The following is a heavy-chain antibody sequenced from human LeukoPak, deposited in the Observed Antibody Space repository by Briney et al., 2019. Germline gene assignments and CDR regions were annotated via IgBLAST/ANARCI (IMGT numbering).Heavy chain of an antibody. D-gene: IGHD3-10*01. CDR2: ISGRGVST. CDR1: GFTFSNYA. Sequence: PGGSLRLSCAASGFTFSNYAMSWVRQAPGKGLEWVSGISGRGVSTHYADSVKGRFTISRDNFKNTLYLQMNSLRAEDTAVYYCAKEASALWFGELSYYFDYWGQGTLVTVSS. J-gene: IGHJ4*02. CDR3: AKEASALWFGELSYYFDY. V-gene: IGHV3-23*01.